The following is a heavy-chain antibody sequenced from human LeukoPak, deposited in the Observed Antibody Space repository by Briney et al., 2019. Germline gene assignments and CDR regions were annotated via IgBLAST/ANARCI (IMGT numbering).Heavy chain of an antibody. J-gene: IGHJ4*01. CDR3: ARGAGWNFYEY. CDR2: FYVGGPT. CDR1: GFTVSSYY. V-gene: IGHV3-53*05. D-gene: IGHD6-19*01. Sequence: GGSLRLSCAASGFTVSSYYMNWVRQAPGKGLEWVSVFYVGGPTYYADSVQGRITISRDNSKNTVDLQMSSLRPEDTAVYYCARGAGWNFYEYWGHGTLVTVSS.